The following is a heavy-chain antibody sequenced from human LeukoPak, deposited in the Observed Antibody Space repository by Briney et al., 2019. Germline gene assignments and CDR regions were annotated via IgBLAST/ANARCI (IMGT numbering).Heavy chain of an antibody. Sequence: GESLKISCKGSGYSFTSYWIGWVRQMPGKGLEWMGIIYPGDSDTRYSPSFQGQVTISADKSISTAYLQWSSLKASDTAMYYCARSYGSGTFPFVAFDIWGQGTMVTVSS. CDR2: IYPGDSDT. D-gene: IGHD3-10*01. CDR3: ARSYGSGTFPFVAFDI. V-gene: IGHV5-51*01. CDR1: GYSFTSYW. J-gene: IGHJ3*02.